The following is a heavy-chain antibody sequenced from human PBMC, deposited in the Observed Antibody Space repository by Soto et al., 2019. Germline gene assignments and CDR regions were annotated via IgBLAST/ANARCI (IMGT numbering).Heavy chain of an antibody. CDR1: GYTFTSYG. D-gene: IGHD3-22*01. CDR3: ARDEYYYDSSGYSDHFDY. Sequence: ASVKVSCKASGYTFTSYGISWVRQAPGQGIEWMGWISAYNGNTNYAQKLQGRVTMTTDTYTSTAYMELRSLRSDDTAVYYCARDEYYYDSSGYSDHFDYWGQGTLVTVSS. V-gene: IGHV1-18*01. J-gene: IGHJ4*02. CDR2: ISAYNGNT.